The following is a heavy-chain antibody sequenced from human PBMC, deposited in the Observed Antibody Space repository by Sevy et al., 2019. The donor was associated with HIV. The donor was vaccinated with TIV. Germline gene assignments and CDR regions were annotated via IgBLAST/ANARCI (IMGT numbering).Heavy chain of an antibody. D-gene: IGHD3-22*01. V-gene: IGHV3-11*01. Sequence: GGSLRLSCAASGFTFSDYYMSWIRQAPGKGLEWVSYISSSGNTIYYADSVKGRFTISRDNAKNSLYLQMNSLRAEETAGYYCARGGGTYYYDSSGYYSRAFDIWGQGTMVTVSS. CDR1: GFTFSDYY. CDR2: ISSSGNTI. CDR3: ARGGGTYYYDSSGYYSRAFDI. J-gene: IGHJ3*02.